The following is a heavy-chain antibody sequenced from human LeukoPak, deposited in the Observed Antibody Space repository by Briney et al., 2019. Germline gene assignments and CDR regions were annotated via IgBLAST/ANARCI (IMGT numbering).Heavy chain of an antibody. V-gene: IGHV3-23*01. Sequence: GGSLRLSCAASELIFSSYGMSWVRQAPGKGLEWVSAISASGGGTYYADSVKGRFTISRDNSRNTLYLEMNSLRAEDTAIYYCAKEVTPGALLYGPFDYWGQGTLVTVSS. CDR2: ISASGGGT. CDR1: ELIFSSYG. CDR3: AKEVTPGALLYGPFDY. D-gene: IGHD4-23*01. J-gene: IGHJ4*02.